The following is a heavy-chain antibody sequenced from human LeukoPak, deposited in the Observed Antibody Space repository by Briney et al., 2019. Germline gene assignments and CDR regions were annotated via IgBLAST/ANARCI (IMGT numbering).Heavy chain of an antibody. CDR2: IYHSGST. V-gene: IGHV4-59*12. D-gene: IGHD4-17*01. CDR1: GDPISSYY. CDR3: ARDLRRDYGDYWFDP. J-gene: IGHJ5*02. Sequence: TSETLSLTCSVSGDPISSYYWTWIRQPPGKGLEWIGYIYHSGSTYYNPSLKSRVTISVDTSKNQFSLKLSSVTAADTAVYYCARDLRRDYGDYWFDPWGQGTLVTVSS.